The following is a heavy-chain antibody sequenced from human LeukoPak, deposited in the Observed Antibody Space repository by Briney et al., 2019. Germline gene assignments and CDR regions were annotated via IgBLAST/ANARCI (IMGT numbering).Heavy chain of an antibody. J-gene: IGHJ4*02. CDR3: ARDKNSPMIAAADY. V-gene: IGHV1-18*01. Sequence: ASVKVSCKASGYTFTSYGISWVRQAPGLGLEWVGWISAYNGNTNYAQKLQGRVTMTTDTSTSTAYMELRSLRSDDTAVYYCARDKNSPMIAAADYWGQGTLGSVSS. D-gene: IGHD6-13*01. CDR1: GYTFTSYG. CDR2: ISAYNGNT.